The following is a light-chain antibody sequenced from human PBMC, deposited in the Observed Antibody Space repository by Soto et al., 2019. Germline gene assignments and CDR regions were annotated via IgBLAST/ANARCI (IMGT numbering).Light chain of an antibody. Sequence: SYELTQPPSVSVAPGKTARITCGGNNIGSKSVHWYQQKPGQAPVLVIYYDSDRPSGIPERFSGSNSGNSATLTIIRVEAGDEADYYCQVWDSSRDHYVFGTGTKLTVL. CDR1: NIGSKS. V-gene: IGLV3-21*04. J-gene: IGLJ1*01. CDR2: YDS. CDR3: QVWDSSRDHYV.